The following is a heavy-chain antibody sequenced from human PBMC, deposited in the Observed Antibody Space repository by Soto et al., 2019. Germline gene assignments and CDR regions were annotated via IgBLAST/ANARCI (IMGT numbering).Heavy chain of an antibody. CDR1: GFTFSSYG. Sequence: QVQLVESGGGVVQPGRSLRLSCAASGFTFSSYGMHWVRQAPGKGLEWVAVISYDGSNKYYADSVKGRFTISRDNSKNPLYLQMNSLRAEDTAVYYCAKDSRDGYNFFDYWGQGTLVTVSS. D-gene: IGHD5-12*01. J-gene: IGHJ4*02. CDR3: AKDSRDGYNFFDY. CDR2: ISYDGSNK. V-gene: IGHV3-30*18.